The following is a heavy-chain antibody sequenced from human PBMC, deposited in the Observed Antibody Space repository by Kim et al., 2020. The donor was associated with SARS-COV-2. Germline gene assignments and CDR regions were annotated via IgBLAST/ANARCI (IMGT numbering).Heavy chain of an antibody. CDR2: INHSGST. D-gene: IGHD3-10*01. CDR1: GGSFSGYY. V-gene: IGHV4-34*01. Sequence: SETLSLTCAVYGGSFSGYYWSWIRQPPGKGLEWIGEINHSGSTNYNPSLKSRVTISVDTSKNQFSLKLSSVTAADTAVYYCARWTMVRGVTPQYGMDVWGQGTTVTVSS. CDR3: ARWTMVRGVTPQYGMDV. J-gene: IGHJ6*02.